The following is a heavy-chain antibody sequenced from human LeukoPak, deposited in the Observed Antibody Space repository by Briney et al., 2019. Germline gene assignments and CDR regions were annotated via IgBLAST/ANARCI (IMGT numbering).Heavy chain of an antibody. J-gene: IGHJ4*02. Sequence: SGTLSLTCTVFGGSISSSSYYWGWIRQPPGKGLEWIGSIYYSGSTYYNPSLKSRVTISVDTSKNQFSLKLSSVTAADTAVYYCSVFDSSGYYNFDYWGQGTLVTVSS. CDR2: IYYSGST. D-gene: IGHD3-22*01. V-gene: IGHV4-39*01. CDR3: SVFDSSGYYNFDY. CDR1: GGSISSSSYY.